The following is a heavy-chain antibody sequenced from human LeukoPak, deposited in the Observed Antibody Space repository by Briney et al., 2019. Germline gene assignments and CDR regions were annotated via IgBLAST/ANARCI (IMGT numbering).Heavy chain of an antibody. CDR2: ISGSGGST. D-gene: IGHD2-2*01. V-gene: IGHV3-23*01. J-gene: IGHJ4*02. CDR1: GFTFSSYA. Sequence: GGSLRLSCAASGFTFSSYAMSWVRQAPGKGLEWVSAISGSGGSTYYADSVKGRFTISRDNSKNTLYLQMNSLRAEDTAVYYCAKDRGPHCSSTSCYGTASSDWGQGTLVTVSS. CDR3: AKDRGPHCSSTSCYGTASSD.